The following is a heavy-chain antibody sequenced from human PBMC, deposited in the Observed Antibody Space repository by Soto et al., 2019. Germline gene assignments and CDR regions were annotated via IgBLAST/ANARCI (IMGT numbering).Heavy chain of an antibody. CDR3: ARAGPAPYYYSGMDV. V-gene: IGHV1-18*01. J-gene: IGHJ6*02. CDR1: GYSFTTYG. CDR2: ISGYNGNT. Sequence: QVQLVQSGGEVKKPGASVKVSCKTSGYSFTTYGISWVRQAPGQGLEWMGWISGYNGNTHYAQKFQGRFPRTTATSTSTAYMELRSLRSDDTAVYYCARAGPAPYYYSGMDVWGQGTTVTVSS.